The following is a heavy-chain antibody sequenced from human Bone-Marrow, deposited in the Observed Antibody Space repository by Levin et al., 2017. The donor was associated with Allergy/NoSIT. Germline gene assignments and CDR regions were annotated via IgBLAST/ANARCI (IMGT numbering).Heavy chain of an antibody. CDR3: ARDQGAVDV. CDR1: GGSISSYY. CDR2: IYYSGST. V-gene: IGHV4-59*01. Sequence: SQTLSLTCTVSGGSISSYYWSWIRPPPGKGLEWIGYIYYSGSTNYNPSLKSRVTISVDTSKNQFSLKLSSVTAADTAVYYCARDQGAVDVWGKGTTVTVSS. J-gene: IGHJ6*04.